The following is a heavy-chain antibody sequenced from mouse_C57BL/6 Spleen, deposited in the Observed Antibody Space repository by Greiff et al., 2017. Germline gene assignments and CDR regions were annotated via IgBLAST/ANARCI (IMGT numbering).Heavy chain of an antibody. V-gene: IGHV1-69*01. D-gene: IGHD1-1*01. Sequence: QVQLQQPGAELVMPGASVKLSCKASGYTFTSYWMHWVKQRPGQGLEWIGEIDPSDSYPNSNQQFKGKSTLTVDKSSNTAYMQLSSLTTEDSAIYYCARGGGYGKNYWGQGTTLTVAS. CDR1: GYTFTSYW. CDR2: IDPSDSYP. CDR3: ARGGGYGKNY. J-gene: IGHJ2*01.